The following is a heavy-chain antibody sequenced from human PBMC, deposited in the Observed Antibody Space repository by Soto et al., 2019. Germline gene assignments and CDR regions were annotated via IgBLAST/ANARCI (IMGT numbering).Heavy chain of an antibody. Sequence: QVQLVQSGAEVKKPGASVKVSCKAYGYTFSSYGLSWLRQAPGQRLAWMGWITAYSGNTGYTQRFKGRLTMATDTSTGTAYMELRSLRSDDTAVYYCARDFYQSSGYGDYWGQGTLVTVSS. J-gene: IGHJ4*02. CDR3: ARDFYQSSGYGDY. CDR2: ITAYSGNT. V-gene: IGHV1-18*01. CDR1: GYTFSSYG. D-gene: IGHD3-22*01.